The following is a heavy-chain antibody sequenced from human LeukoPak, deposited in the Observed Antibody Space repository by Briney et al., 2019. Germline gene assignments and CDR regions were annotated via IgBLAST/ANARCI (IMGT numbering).Heavy chain of an antibody. D-gene: IGHD6-13*01. CDR2: INPSSGST. CDR1: GYTFTSYY. J-gene: IGHJ1*01. V-gene: IGHV1-46*01. Sequence: EASVKVSCTASGYTFTSYYMHWVRQAPGQGLEWMGIINPSSGSTSYAQKFQGRVTMTRDTSTSTVYMDLSSLRSEDTAVYYCARPAAGTLEYFQHWGQGTLVTVSS. CDR3: ARPAAGTLEYFQH.